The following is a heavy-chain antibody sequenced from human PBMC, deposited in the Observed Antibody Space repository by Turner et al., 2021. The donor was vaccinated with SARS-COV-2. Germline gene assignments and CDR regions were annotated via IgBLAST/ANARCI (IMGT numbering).Heavy chain of an antibody. CDR2: INHGGST. Sequence: QVQLQQWGAGLWKPSETLSLSCAVHGGSFRGYYWSWIRQPPGQGLDWIGKINHGGSTNYNPSLKSRISISIDTAKNQFSLNLNSVTAADTAVYYCARAGREGFDPWGQGTLVTVSS. CDR1: GGSFRGYY. J-gene: IGHJ5*02. V-gene: IGHV4-34*01. D-gene: IGHD1-26*01. CDR3: ARAGREGFDP.